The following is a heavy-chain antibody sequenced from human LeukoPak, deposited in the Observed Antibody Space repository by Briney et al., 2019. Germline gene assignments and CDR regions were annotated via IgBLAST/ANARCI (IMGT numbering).Heavy chain of an antibody. CDR1: GFTFSDYY. Sequence: GGSLRLSCAASGFTFSDYYMSWIRQVPGKGLEWVGQTVSEIDGGTTDYATPVKGRFTISRDDSKSTLYLQMNRLKIEDTAVYYCTTDEDWNYARKDVWGQGATVIVSS. CDR3: TTDEDWNYARKDV. CDR2: TVSEIDGGTT. J-gene: IGHJ6*02. D-gene: IGHD1-7*01. V-gene: IGHV3-15*04.